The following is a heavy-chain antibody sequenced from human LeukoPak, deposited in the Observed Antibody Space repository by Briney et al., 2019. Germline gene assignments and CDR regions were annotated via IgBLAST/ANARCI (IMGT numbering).Heavy chain of an antibody. D-gene: IGHD1-14*01. J-gene: IGHJ4*02. CDR3: VRVGQDLVRAEDH. Sequence: PGGSLRLSCEGSGFTFNTYGMNWVRQVPEKGLEWLSHTTSTGGYTYYADSVKGRFTVSRDNGKNSLSLEMRSLRDEDTAVYYCVRVGQDLVRAEDHWGQGTLVIVSS. V-gene: IGHV3-21*01. CDR2: TTSTGGYT. CDR1: GFTFNTYG.